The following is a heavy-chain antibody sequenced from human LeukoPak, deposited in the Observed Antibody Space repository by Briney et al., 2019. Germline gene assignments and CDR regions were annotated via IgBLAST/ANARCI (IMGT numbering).Heavy chain of an antibody. D-gene: IGHD2-15*01. V-gene: IGHV4-59*01. Sequence: SETLSLTCTVSGGSISSYYWSRIRQPPGKGLEWIGDISYSGSATYNPSLRSRVTISVDTSTNQFSLTLGSVTAADTAVYYCATEAECSGGSCYSYGWFDPWGQGTQVIVSS. J-gene: IGHJ5*02. CDR2: ISYSGSA. CDR1: GGSISSYY. CDR3: ATEAECSGGSCYSYGWFDP.